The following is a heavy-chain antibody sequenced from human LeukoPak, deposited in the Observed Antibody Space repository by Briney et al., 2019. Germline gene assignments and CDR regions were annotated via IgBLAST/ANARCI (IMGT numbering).Heavy chain of an antibody. D-gene: IGHD6-19*01. CDR3: ARVAGYRSGFGADY. V-gene: IGHV1-2*02. Sequence: SVKVSCKASGYTFTGYYMHWVRPAPGQGLEWMGWINPNSGGTNYAQKFQGRVTMSRDQSISTAYMELSRLRSDDTAVYYCARVAGYRSGFGADYWGQGTLVTVSS. CDR1: GYTFTGYY. CDR2: INPNSGGT. J-gene: IGHJ4*02.